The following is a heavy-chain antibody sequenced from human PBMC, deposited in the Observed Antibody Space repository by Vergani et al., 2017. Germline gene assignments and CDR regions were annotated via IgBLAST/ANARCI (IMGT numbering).Heavy chain of an antibody. V-gene: IGHV1-46*03. CDR3: ARPHGDILPPDPRRLDY. CDR1: GYTFSNYY. CDR2: INPSGGHT. Sequence: QVQVVQSGAEVKKSGASVKVSCKTSGYTFSNYYMHWVRQAPGQGLEWMGIINPSGGHTNYAQKFQGRVTMTRDTSTSTVYMELSSLRSEDTAIYYCARPHGDILPPDPRRLDYWGQGTLVTVSS. J-gene: IGHJ4*02.